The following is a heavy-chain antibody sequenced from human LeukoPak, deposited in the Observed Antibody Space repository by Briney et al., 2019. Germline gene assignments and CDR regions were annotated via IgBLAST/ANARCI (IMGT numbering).Heavy chain of an antibody. CDR2: IYYSGST. CDR3: AIGFSSGYAH. J-gene: IGHJ4*02. Sequence: LETLSLTCAVSGGSISSYYWSWIRQPPGKGLEWIGYIYYSGSTNYNPSLKSRVTISVDASKKQSPLMLSSMIGAEKTGDYCAIGFSSGYAHWGQGTLVTVSS. CDR1: GGSISSYY. D-gene: IGHD3-3*01. V-gene: IGHV4-59*01.